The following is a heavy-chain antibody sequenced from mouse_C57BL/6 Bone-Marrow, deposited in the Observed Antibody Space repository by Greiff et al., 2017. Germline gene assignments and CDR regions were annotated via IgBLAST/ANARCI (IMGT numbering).Heavy chain of an antibody. V-gene: IGHV1-81*01. D-gene: IGHD2-2*01. CDR2: IYPRSGNT. CDR1: GYTFTSYG. J-gene: IGHJ1*03. CDR3: ARLGLPWYFDV. Sequence: QVHVKQSGAELARPGASVKLSCKASGYTFTSYGISWVKQRTGQGLEWIGEIYPRSGNTYYNEKFKGKATLTADKSSSTAYMELRSLTSEDSAVYFCARLGLPWYFDVWGTGTTVTVSS.